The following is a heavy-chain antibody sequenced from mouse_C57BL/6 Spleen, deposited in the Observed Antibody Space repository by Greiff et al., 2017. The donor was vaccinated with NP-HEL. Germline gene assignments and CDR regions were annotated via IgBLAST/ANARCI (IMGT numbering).Heavy chain of an antibody. CDR1: GYTFTSYG. CDR3: ARHDYDETY. V-gene: IGHV1-81*01. D-gene: IGHD2-4*01. J-gene: IGHJ3*01. Sequence: VQLQQSGAELARPGASVKLSCKASGYTFTSYGISWVKQRTGQGLEWIGETYPRSGNTYYNEKFKGKATLTADKSSSTAYMELRSLTSEDSAVYFCARHDYDETYWGQGILVTVSA. CDR2: TYPRSGNT.